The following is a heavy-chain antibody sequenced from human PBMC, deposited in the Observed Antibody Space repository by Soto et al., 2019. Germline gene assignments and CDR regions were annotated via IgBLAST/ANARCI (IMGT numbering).Heavy chain of an antibody. CDR2: INHSGST. CDR3: ARLKGIAVAANYYFDY. Sequence: QVQLQQWGAGLLKPSETLSLTCAVYGGSFSGYYWSWIRQPPGKGLEWIGEINHSGSTNYNPSLKSRVTISVDTSKNQFSLKLSSVTAADTAVYYCARLKGIAVAANYYFDYWGQGTLVTVSS. V-gene: IGHV4-34*01. D-gene: IGHD6-19*01. J-gene: IGHJ4*02. CDR1: GGSFSGYY.